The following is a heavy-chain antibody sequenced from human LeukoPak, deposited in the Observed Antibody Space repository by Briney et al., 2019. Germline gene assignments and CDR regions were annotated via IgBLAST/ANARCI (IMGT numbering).Heavy chain of an antibody. Sequence: GGSLRLSCAASGFTFNNFEMNWVRQAPGKGLEWVSYISSSGNTIYYADSVKGRFTISRDNAKNSLYLQMNSLRAEDTALYFCARGPPNYYDSSGYFYLWGRGTLVTVSS. CDR1: GFTFNNFE. CDR2: ISSSGNTI. CDR3: ARGPPNYYDSSGYFYL. J-gene: IGHJ4*02. D-gene: IGHD3-22*01. V-gene: IGHV3-48*03.